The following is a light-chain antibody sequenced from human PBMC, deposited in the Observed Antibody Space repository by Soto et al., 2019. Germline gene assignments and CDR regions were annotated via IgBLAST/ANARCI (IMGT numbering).Light chain of an antibody. Sequence: DIPMTQSPSTLSASVGDRVTITCRASQSISSWLAWYQQKPGKAPKLLIYAASTLQSGVPSRFSGSGSGTDFTLTISCLQSEDFATYYCQQYYSYPPLTFGGGTKVEIK. J-gene: IGKJ4*01. V-gene: IGKV1-5*01. CDR1: QSISSW. CDR3: QQYYSYPPLT. CDR2: AAS.